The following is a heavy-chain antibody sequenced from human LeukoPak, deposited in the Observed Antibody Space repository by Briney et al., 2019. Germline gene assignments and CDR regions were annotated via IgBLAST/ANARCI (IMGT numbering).Heavy chain of an antibody. CDR2: IWYDGSNK. J-gene: IGHJ4*02. V-gene: IGHV3-33*08. CDR1: GFTVSNTY. Sequence: GGSLRLSCAASGFTVSNTYMSWVRQAPGKGLEWVAVIWYDGSNKYYADSVKGRFTISRDNSKNTLYLQMNSLRAEDTAVYYCARGSYSNSVDYWGQGTLVTVSS. D-gene: IGHD4-11*01. CDR3: ARGSYSNSVDY.